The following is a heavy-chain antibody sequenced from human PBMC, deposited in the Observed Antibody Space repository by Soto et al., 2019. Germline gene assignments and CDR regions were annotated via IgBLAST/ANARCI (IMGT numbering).Heavy chain of an antibody. V-gene: IGHV3-30-3*01. CDR3: ARGYYGSGSYLGDYFDY. CDR1: GFTFSSYA. D-gene: IGHD3-10*01. J-gene: IGHJ4*02. Sequence: GESLKISCAASGFTFSSYAMHWVRQAPGKGLEWVAVISYDGSNKYYADSVKGRFTISRDNSKNTLYLQMNSLRAEDTAVYYCARGYYGSGSYLGDYFDYWGQGTLVTVSS. CDR2: ISYDGSNK.